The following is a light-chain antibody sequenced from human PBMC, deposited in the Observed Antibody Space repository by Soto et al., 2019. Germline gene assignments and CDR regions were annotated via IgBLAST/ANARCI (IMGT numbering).Light chain of an antibody. CDR1: SSDVGGYNY. J-gene: IGLJ1*01. Sequence: QSALAQPASVSGSPGQSISISCTGTSSDVGGYNYVSWYQQHPGKAPKLMIYDVSDRPSGVSNRFSGSKSGNTASLTISGLQAEDEADYYCGSYTTSTAPGLFGTGTKVT. CDR2: DVS. CDR3: GSYTTSTAPGL. V-gene: IGLV2-14*01.